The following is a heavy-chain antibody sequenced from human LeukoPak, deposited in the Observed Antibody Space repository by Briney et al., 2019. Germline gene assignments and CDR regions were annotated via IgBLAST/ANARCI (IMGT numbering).Heavy chain of an antibody. CDR2: IYYSGST. CDR3: ASSHYSDAFDI. CDR1: GGSISSYY. Sequence: SETLSLTCTFSGGSISSYYWSWIRQPPGKGLEWIGYIYYSGSTNYNPSLKSRVTISVDTSKNQFSLKLSSVTAADTAVYYCASSHYSDAFDIWGQGTMVTVSS. V-gene: IGHV4-59*01. D-gene: IGHD3-10*01. J-gene: IGHJ3*02.